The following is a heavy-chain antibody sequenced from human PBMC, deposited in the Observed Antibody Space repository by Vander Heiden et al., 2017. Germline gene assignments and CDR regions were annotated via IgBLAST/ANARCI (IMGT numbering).Heavy chain of an antibody. CDR1: ASPSSRHG. V-gene: IGHV3-33*01. CDR2: VWYDGTNK. D-gene: IGHD6-13*01. Sequence: QVQLVESGGGLVQPGRSRRLPCPGSASPSSRHGMHWVRQAPGKGLEWVATVWYDGTNKYYGDSVKGRFTISRDNSNNTVYLQMNSLRVEDTAVYYCARDYGSSWPNWFDPWGQGTQVSVSS. CDR3: ARDYGSSWPNWFDP. J-gene: IGHJ5*02.